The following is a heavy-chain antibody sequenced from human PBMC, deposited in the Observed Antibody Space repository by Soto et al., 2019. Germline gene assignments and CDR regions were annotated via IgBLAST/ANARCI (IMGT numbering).Heavy chain of an antibody. Sequence: PGGSLRLSCAASGFTFSSYSMNWVRQAPGKGLEWVSCISSSSSTIYYADSVKGRFTISRDNAKNSLYLQMNSLRAEDTAVYYCARDGADYDFWSGYFDYWGQGTLVTVSS. CDR2: ISSSSSTI. V-gene: IGHV3-48*01. CDR3: ARDGADYDFWSGYFDY. D-gene: IGHD3-3*01. CDR1: GFTFSSYS. J-gene: IGHJ4*02.